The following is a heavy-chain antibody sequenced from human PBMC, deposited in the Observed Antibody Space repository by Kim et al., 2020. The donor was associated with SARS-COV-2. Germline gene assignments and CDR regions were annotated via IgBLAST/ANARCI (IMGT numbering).Heavy chain of an antibody. CDR1: GGTFDTYA. D-gene: IGHD2-21*02. CDR3: SRGNCGGNCLGD. Sequence: SVKVSCKASGGTFDTYALSWVRQAPGQGLGWMGRIIPLLGITNYAQKFQDRLTITADKSTSIAHMELSGLRSDDTAVYFCSRGNCGGNCLGDWGQGSLV. J-gene: IGHJ4*02. V-gene: IGHV1-69*04. CDR2: IIPLLGIT.